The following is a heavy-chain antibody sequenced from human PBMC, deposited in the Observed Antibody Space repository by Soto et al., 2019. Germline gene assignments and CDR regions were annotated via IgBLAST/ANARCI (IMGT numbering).Heavy chain of an antibody. CDR2: IYHSGST. J-gene: IGHJ4*02. CDR1: GGSISSSNW. Sequence: SETLSLTCAVSGGSISSSNWWSWVRQPPGKGLEWIGEIYHSGSTNYNPSLKSRVTISVDKSKNQFSLKLSSVTAADTAVYYCARDKVGASPRYYFDYWGQGTLVTVSS. D-gene: IGHD1-26*01. V-gene: IGHV4-4*02. CDR3: ARDKVGASPRYYFDY.